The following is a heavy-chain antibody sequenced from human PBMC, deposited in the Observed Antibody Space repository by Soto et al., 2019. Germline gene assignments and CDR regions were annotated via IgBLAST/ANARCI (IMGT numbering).Heavy chain of an antibody. V-gene: IGHV1-18*01. CDR1: GYTFTCYG. CDR3: ARDRVAAEVWFDP. J-gene: IGHJ5*02. Sequence: ASVKVSCKASGYTFTCYGISWVRQAPGQGLEWMGWISAYNGNTNYAQKLQGRVTMTTDTSTSTAYMELRSLRTDDTAVYYCARDRVAAEVWFDPWGQGTLVTVSS. CDR2: ISAYNGNT. D-gene: IGHD6-13*01.